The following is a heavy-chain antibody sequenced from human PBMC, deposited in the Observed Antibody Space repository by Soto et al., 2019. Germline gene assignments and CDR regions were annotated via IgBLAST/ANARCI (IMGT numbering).Heavy chain of an antibody. CDR2: ISYDGSNK. Sequence: QVQLVESGGGVVQPGRSLRLSCAASGFTFSSYGMHWVRQAPGKGLEGVAVISYDGSNKYYADSVKGRFTISRDKSKNPEYLQMHSLRAEDTDVYYCAKDLLGPGRAYGMDVWGQGTTVTVSS. CDR1: GFTFSSYG. J-gene: IGHJ6*02. CDR3: AKDLLGPGRAYGMDV. D-gene: IGHD7-27*01. V-gene: IGHV3-30*18.